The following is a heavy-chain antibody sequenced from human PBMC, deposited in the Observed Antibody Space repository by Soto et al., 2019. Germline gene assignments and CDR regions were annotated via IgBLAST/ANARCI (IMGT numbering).Heavy chain of an antibody. J-gene: IGHJ3*02. CDR1: GFTFSSYG. V-gene: IGHV3-30*18. CDR2: ISYDRGSQ. CDR3: AKVWVEMSTNDAFDI. D-gene: IGHD2-21*01. Sequence: QVELVESGGGVVHPGTSLRLSCAASGFTFSSYGLHWVRQAPGKGLEWVAGISYDRGSQYYADSVKGRFTISRDDSKNTLYLQMNSPRTEDTAVYHCAKVWVEMSTNDAFDIWGQGTMVTVS.